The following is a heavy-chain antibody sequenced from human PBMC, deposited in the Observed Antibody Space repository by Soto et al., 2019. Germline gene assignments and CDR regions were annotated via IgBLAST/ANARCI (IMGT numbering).Heavy chain of an antibody. CDR2: IDSDGSLT. J-gene: IGHJ4*02. CDR3: VRDDFGLVIDY. CDR1: GFTFSTYW. V-gene: IGHV3-74*01. Sequence: GGSLRLSCAASGFTFSTYWMHWVRQTPGKGLVWVSHIDSDGSLTTYADSLKGRFTISRDNAKNTLYLQMNSLRAEDTAVYYCVRDDFGLVIDYWGLGTLVTVSS. D-gene: IGHD6-13*01.